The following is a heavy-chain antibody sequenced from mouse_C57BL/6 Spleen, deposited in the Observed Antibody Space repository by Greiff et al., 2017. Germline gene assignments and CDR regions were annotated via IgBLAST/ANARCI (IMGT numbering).Heavy chain of an antibody. J-gene: IGHJ2*01. CDR3: ALITTVVATNYFDY. CDR1: GYTFTGYW. Sequence: QVQLKESGAELMKPGASVKLSCKATGYTFTGYWIEWVKQRPGHGLEWIGEILPGSGSTNNNEKFKGKATFTADTSSNTAYMQLSSLTTEDSAIYYCALITTVVATNYFDYWGQGTTLTVSS. CDR2: ILPGSGST. D-gene: IGHD1-1*01. V-gene: IGHV1-9*01.